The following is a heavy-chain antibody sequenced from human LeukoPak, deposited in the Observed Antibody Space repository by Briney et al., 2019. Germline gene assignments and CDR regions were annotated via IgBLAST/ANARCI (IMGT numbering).Heavy chain of an antibody. Sequence: GGSLRLSCAASGFTFSSYAITWVRQAPGQGLEWMGRIIPILGIAYYAQKFQGRVTVTADISTRTAYMELSSLRSEDTAVYYCARARDTSSLYYFDYWGQGTLVTVSS. CDR1: GFTFSSYA. J-gene: IGHJ4*02. CDR3: ARARDTSSLYYFDY. CDR2: IIPILGIA. V-gene: IGHV1-69*04. D-gene: IGHD6-13*01.